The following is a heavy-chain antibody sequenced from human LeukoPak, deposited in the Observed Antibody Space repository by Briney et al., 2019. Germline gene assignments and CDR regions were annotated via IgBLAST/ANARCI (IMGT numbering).Heavy chain of an antibody. J-gene: IGHJ6*03. Sequence: GGSLRLSCGASGFTFSSYSMNWVRQAPGKGLGWVSYISSSSSTIYYADSVKGRFTISRDNAKNSLYLQMNSLRAEDTAVYYCARPTSWDGLRYYYYMDVWGKGTTVTVSS. CDR3: ARPTSWDGLRYYYYMDV. CDR2: ISSSSSTI. CDR1: GFTFSSYS. V-gene: IGHV3-48*01. D-gene: IGHD5-12*01.